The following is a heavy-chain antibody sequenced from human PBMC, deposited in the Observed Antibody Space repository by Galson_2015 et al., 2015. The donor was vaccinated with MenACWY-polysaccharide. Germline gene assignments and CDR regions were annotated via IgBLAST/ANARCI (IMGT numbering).Heavy chain of an antibody. D-gene: IGHD1/OR15-1a*01. V-gene: IGHV3-7*04. CDR2: VKNDGTAK. CDR1: GFIFSNYW. Sequence: SLRLSCATSGFIFSNYWMSWGDLTPGKGLEWLGNVKNDGTAKNYVDPLKGRFPFSRTTTKNSLYLQMGSLREEDTAVSYCAKDRHWNSFDCWGQGTLVTVSS. CDR3: AKDRHWNSFDC. J-gene: IGHJ4*02.